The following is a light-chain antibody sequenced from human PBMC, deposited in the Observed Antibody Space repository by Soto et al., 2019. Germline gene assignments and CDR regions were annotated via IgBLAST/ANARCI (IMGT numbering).Light chain of an antibody. CDR3: QQYGNSPS. CDR1: QSVSSSY. CDR2: GAS. J-gene: IGKJ4*01. Sequence: EIVVTQSPGTLSLSPGERATLSCRASQSVSSSYLAWYQQKPGQAPRLLIYGASSRATGIPDRFSGSGSGTDFTLIISRLEPEDFAVYYCQQYGNSPSFGGGTKVEIK. V-gene: IGKV3-20*01.